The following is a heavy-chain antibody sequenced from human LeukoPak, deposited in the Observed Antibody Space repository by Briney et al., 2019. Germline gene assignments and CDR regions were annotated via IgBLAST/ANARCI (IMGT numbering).Heavy chain of an antibody. CDR1: GGSFSGYY. CDR2: INHSGST. V-gene: IGHV4-34*01. CDR3: ARAPGYDYVWGSYRFYFDY. Sequence: PSETLSLTCAVYGGSFSGYYWSWIRQPPGKGLEWIGEINHSGSTNYNPSLKSRVTISVDTSKNQFSLKLSSVTAADTAVYYCARAPGYDYVWGSYRFYFDYWGQGTLVTVSS. J-gene: IGHJ4*02. D-gene: IGHD3-16*02.